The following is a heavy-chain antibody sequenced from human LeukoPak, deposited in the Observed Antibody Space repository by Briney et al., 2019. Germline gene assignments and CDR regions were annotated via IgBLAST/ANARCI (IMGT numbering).Heavy chain of an antibody. CDR3: ANPDCSGGSCYSTGGY. CDR2: INSDGSST. D-gene: IGHD2-15*01. CDR1: GFTFSSYW. J-gene: IGHJ4*02. V-gene: IGHV3-74*01. Sequence: GALRLSCAASGFTFSSYWMHWVRQAPGKGLVWVSRINSDGSSTSYADSVKGRFTISRDNAKNTLYLQMNSLRAEDTAVYYCANPDCSGGSCYSTGGYWGQGTLVTVSS.